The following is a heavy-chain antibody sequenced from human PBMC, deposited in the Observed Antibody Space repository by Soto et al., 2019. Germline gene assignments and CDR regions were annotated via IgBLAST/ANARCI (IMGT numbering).Heavy chain of an antibody. CDR3: ARDHSYGYPHYYYGMDV. V-gene: IGHV4-31*03. Sequence: QVQLQESGPGLVKPSQTLSLTCTVSGGSISSGGYYWSWIRQHPGKGLEWIGYIYYSGSTYYNPSLKSRVTISVDTSKNQFSLKLSSVTAADTAVYYCARDHSYGYPHYYYGMDVWGQGTTVTVSS. D-gene: IGHD5-18*01. CDR1: GGSISSGGYY. CDR2: IYYSGST. J-gene: IGHJ6*02.